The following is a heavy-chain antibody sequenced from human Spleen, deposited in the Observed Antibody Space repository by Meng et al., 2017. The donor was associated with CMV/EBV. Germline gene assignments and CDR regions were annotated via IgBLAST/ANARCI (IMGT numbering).Heavy chain of an antibody. CDR1: GFTFDDYA. V-gene: IGHV3-9*01. CDR2: ISRDSDRI. D-gene: IGHD3-22*01. J-gene: IGHJ3*02. Sequence: SLKISCAASGFTFDDYAMHWVRQGPGKGLEWVSGISRDSDRIGYADSVKGRFTISRDNAKNSLYLQMNSLRAEDTALYYCAKDITYDSSGFLVSPDAFDIWGQGTMVTVSS. CDR3: AKDITYDSSGFLVSPDAFDI.